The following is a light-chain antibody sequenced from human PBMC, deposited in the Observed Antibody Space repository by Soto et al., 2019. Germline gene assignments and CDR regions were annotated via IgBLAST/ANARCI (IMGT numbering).Light chain of an antibody. Sequence: EIVLTQSPGTLSLSPGERATLSCRASQSVSNSYLAWYQQKPGQAPRLLIYGASSRATGIPDRFSGSGSGTVFTPTISRLEPEDFAVYYCQQYGSSPPYTFGQGTKLEIK. V-gene: IGKV3-20*01. CDR1: QSVSNSY. J-gene: IGKJ2*01. CDR3: QQYGSSPPYT. CDR2: GAS.